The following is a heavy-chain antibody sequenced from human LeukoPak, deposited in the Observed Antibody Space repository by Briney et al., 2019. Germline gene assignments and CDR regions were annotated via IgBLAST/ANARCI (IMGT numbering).Heavy chain of an antibody. CDR1: GGSISSYY. Sequence: SETLSLTCTVSGGSISSYYWSWIRQPPGKGLEWIGYIYYSGSTNYNPSLKSRVTISVDTSKNQFSLKLSSVTAADTAVYYCARDFARYTVTTCPDYWGQGTLVTVSS. D-gene: IGHD4-17*01. J-gene: IGHJ4*02. CDR3: ARDFARYTVTTCPDY. V-gene: IGHV4-59*01. CDR2: IYYSGST.